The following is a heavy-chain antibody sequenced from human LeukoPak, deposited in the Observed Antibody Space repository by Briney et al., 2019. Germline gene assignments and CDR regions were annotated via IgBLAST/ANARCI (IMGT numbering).Heavy chain of an antibody. Sequence: ASVKVSCKASGYTFTGYYMHWVRQAPGQGLEWMGWINPNSGGTNYAQRFQGRVTMTRDTSISTAYMELSRLRSDDTAVYYCARDGEDWNYGYYYMDVWGKGTTVTVSS. J-gene: IGHJ6*03. D-gene: IGHD1-1*01. V-gene: IGHV1-2*02. CDR2: INPNSGGT. CDR1: GYTFTGYY. CDR3: ARDGEDWNYGYYYMDV.